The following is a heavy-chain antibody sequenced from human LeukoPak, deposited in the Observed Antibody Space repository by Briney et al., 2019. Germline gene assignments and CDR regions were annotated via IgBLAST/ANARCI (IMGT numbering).Heavy chain of an antibody. CDR2: INHSGST. J-gene: IGHJ4*02. Sequence: SETLSLTCAVYGGSFSGYYWSWIRQPPGKGLEWIGEINHSGSTNYNPSLKSRVTISVDTSKNQFSLKLSSVTAADTAVYYCARVAVQLERRYDYWGQGTLVTVSS. CDR1: GGSFSGYY. CDR3: ARVAVQLERRYDY. V-gene: IGHV4-34*01. D-gene: IGHD1-1*01.